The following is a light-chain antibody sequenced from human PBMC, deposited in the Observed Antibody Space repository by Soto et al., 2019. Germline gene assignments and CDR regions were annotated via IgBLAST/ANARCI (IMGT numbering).Light chain of an antibody. Sequence: QSVLTQSPSASASLGASVKLTCTLSSGHSSYAIAWHQQQPEKGPRYLMKLNSDGSHSKGDGIPDSFSGSSTRAERYLTISGLQSEDEADYFCQTWGTGIKVFRNGTKVTAL. J-gene: IGLJ1*01. CDR3: QTWGTGIKV. V-gene: IGLV4-69*01. CDR2: LNSDGSH. CDR1: SGHSSYA.